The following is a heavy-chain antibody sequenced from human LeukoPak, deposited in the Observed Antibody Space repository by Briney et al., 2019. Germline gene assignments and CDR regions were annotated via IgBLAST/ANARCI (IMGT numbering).Heavy chain of an antibody. V-gene: IGHV3-11*04. CDR2: ISSSGSTI. Sequence: GGSLRLSCAASGFTFSDYYMSWIRQAPGKGLEWVSYISSSGSTIYYADSVKGRFTISRDNAKNSLYLQMNSLRAEDTVVYYCAREYYYGSGSLDIYYWGQGTLVTVSS. CDR3: AREYYYGSGSLDIYY. D-gene: IGHD3-10*01. J-gene: IGHJ4*02. CDR1: GFTFSDYY.